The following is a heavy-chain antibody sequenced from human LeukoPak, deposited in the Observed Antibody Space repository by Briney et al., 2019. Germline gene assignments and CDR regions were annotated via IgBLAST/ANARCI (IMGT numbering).Heavy chain of an antibody. Sequence: GGSLRLSCAASEFTFTSYEMNWVRQAPGKGLEWVSYISSSGSTIYYADSVKGRFTISRDNAKNSLYLQMNSQRAGDTAVYYCARDSFRGSYSDYWGQGTLVTVSS. V-gene: IGHV3-48*03. J-gene: IGHJ4*02. CDR1: EFTFTSYE. CDR2: ISSSGSTI. CDR3: ARDSFRGSYSDY. D-gene: IGHD1-26*01.